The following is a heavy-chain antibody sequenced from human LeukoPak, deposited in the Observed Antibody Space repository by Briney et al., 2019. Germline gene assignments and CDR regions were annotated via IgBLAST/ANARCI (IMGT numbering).Heavy chain of an antibody. Sequence: GSLRLSCAASGFTFSNYGMTWVRQAPGRGLEWVSGISNGGTNTYYTDSVKGRFTISRDNSRNTLYLQMNSLRADDTARYYCAKDFVYGRRFSRPLDYWGQGTLVTVSS. CDR2: ISNGGTNT. CDR1: GFTFSNYG. J-gene: IGHJ4*02. V-gene: IGHV3-23*01. CDR3: AKDFVYGRRFSRPLDY. D-gene: IGHD1-26*01.